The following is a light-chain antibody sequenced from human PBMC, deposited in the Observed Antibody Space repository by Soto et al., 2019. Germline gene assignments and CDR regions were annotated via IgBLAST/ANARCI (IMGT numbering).Light chain of an antibody. J-gene: IGKJ1*01. CDR3: QQSFSPLWT. CDR2: AAS. CDR1: QSISNY. V-gene: IGKV1-39*01. Sequence: DIQMTQSPPSLSASVGDRVTITCRASQSISNYLNWYQQKPGKAPKLLIYAASSMQSGVPSRFSGSGSETDFTVTISSLQPDDSATYYCQQSFSPLWTFGQGTKVEV.